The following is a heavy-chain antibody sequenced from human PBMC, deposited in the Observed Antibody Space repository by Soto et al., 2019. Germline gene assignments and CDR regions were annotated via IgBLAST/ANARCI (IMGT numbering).Heavy chain of an antibody. Sequence: SETLSLTCAVYGGSFSGYYWSWIRQPPGKGLEWIGEINHSGSTNYNPSLKSRVPISVDTSKNQFSLKLSSVTAADTAVYYCARGSKGVSGYDYSDYWGQGTLVTVSS. CDR2: INHSGST. V-gene: IGHV4-34*01. CDR3: ARGSKGVSGYDYSDY. CDR1: GGSFSGYY. D-gene: IGHD5-12*01. J-gene: IGHJ4*02.